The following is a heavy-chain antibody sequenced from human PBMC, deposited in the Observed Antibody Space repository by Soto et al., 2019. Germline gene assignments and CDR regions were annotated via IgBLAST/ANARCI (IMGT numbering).Heavy chain of an antibody. CDR1: GFTFSGYW. Sequence: EVHLVESGGGLVQPGGSLRLSCAASGFTFSGYWMGWVRQAPGKGLEWVASIMKDGGVKKYVDSVKGRFTISRDNAKNVLLLQMNSLRVEDRAVYYCARDSDFYKADYWGQGSLVTVSS. D-gene: IGHD2-21*02. V-gene: IGHV3-7*01. CDR2: IMKDGGVK. J-gene: IGHJ4*02. CDR3: ARDSDFYKADY.